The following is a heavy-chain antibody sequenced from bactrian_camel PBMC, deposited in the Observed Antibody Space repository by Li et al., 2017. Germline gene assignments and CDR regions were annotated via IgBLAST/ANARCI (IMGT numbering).Heavy chain of an antibody. Sequence: HVQLVESGGGSVLAGGTLRLSCATSVYRDRSACMGWFRQAPGKDREGVARIYPGGRTYYADSVKGRFTMSRDKAIHYLQMNNLTPEDTGTYYCATVGGRCVFPPNRHRFNWRGQGTQVTVS. CDR3: ATVGGRCVFPPNRHRFNW. CDR2: IYPGGRT. CDR1: VYRDRSAC. D-gene: IGHD2*01. J-gene: IGHJ4*01. V-gene: IGHV3S1*01.